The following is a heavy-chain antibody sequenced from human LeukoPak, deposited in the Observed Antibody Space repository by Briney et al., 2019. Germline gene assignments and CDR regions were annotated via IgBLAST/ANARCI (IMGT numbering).Heavy chain of an antibody. CDR3: ASTPAIVVVPAATREAGWFDP. J-gene: IGHJ5*02. CDR1: GGTFSSYA. CDR2: IIPIFGTA. V-gene: IGHV1-69*05. Sequence: SVKVSCKASGGTFSSYAISWVRQAPGQGLEWMGGIIPIFGTANYAQKFQGRVTITTDGSTSTAYMELSGLRSEDTAVYYCASTPAIVVVPAATREAGWFDPWGQGTLVTVSS. D-gene: IGHD2-2*01.